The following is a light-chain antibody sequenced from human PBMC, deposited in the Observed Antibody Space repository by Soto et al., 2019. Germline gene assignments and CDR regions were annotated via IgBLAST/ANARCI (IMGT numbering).Light chain of an antibody. V-gene: IGLV2-11*01. CDR2: DVS. J-gene: IGLJ1*01. Sequence: QSVLTQPRSVAGSPGQSVTISCTGTSSDVGYYNYVSWYQQYPGKAPKLMIYDVSGRPSGVPDRFSGSKSGTSASLAITGLQAEDEADYYCQSYDNSLSGSLFGTGTKVTVL. CDR3: QSYDNSLSGSL. CDR1: SSDVGYYNY.